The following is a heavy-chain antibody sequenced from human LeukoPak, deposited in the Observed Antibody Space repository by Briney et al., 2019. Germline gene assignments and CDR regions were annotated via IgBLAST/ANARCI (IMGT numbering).Heavy chain of an antibody. Sequence: GASVKVSCKASGYTFTSYDINWVRQATGRGLEWMGWMNPNSGNTGYAQKFQGRVTITRNTSISTAYMELSSLRSEDTAVYYCARRARYSSSWVDYWGQGTLVTVSS. J-gene: IGHJ4*02. D-gene: IGHD6-13*01. V-gene: IGHV1-8*03. CDR2: MNPNSGNT. CDR1: GYTFTSYD. CDR3: ARRARYSSSWVDY.